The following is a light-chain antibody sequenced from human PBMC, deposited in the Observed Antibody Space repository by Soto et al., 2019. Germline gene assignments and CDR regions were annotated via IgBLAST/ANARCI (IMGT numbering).Light chain of an antibody. Sequence: QSPLTQPACVSGSRGQSITISCTGTMSDVGGYNYVSWYQQHPGKAPKLMIYEVSNRPSGVSNRFSGSKSGNTASLTISGLQAEDEADYCCSSYTSSSTRVFGTGTKVTVL. J-gene: IGLJ1*01. CDR3: SSYTSSSTRV. CDR2: EVS. CDR1: MSDVGGYNY. V-gene: IGLV2-14*01.